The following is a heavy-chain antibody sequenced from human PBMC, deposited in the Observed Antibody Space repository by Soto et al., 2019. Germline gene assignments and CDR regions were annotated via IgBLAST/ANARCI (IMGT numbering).Heavy chain of an antibody. J-gene: IGHJ4*02. D-gene: IGHD2-15*01. V-gene: IGHV3-15*07. CDR3: TTDSGYCSGGRRYSGLPY. CDR2: IKSKTDGGTT. CDR1: GFTFSNAW. Sequence: EVQLVESGGGLVKPGGSLRLSCAASGFTFSNAWMNWVRQAPGKGLEWVGRIKSKTDGGTTDYAAPVKGRFTISRDDSNTTLYRQMNSVKTEDTAVYYCTTDSGYCSGGRRYSGLPYWGQGTLVTV.